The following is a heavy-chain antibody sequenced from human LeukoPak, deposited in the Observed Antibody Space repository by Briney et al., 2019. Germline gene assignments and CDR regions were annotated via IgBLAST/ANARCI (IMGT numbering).Heavy chain of an antibody. Sequence: ASVKVSCKASGYTFTSYGISWVRQAPGQGLEWMGWISAYNGNTNYAQKLQGRVTMTTDTSTSTAYMEPRSLRSDDTAVYYCARDRNSGSYYRGNALDPWGQGTLVTVSS. CDR2: ISAYNGNT. V-gene: IGHV1-18*01. CDR3: ARDRNSGSYYRGNALDP. J-gene: IGHJ5*02. D-gene: IGHD3-10*01. CDR1: GYTFTSYG.